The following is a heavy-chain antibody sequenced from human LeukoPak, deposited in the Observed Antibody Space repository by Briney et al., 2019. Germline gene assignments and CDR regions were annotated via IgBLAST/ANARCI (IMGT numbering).Heavy chain of an antibody. D-gene: IGHD6-19*01. Sequence: GASVKVSCKASGYTFTSYGISWVRQAPGQGLEWMGWINPNSGGTNYAQKFQGRVTMTRDTSISTAYMELSRLRSDDTAVYYCARESYSSGWGYYYYYMDVWGKGTTVTVSS. CDR3: ARESYSSGWGYYYYYMDV. CDR1: GYTFTSYG. J-gene: IGHJ6*03. CDR2: INPNSGGT. V-gene: IGHV1-2*02.